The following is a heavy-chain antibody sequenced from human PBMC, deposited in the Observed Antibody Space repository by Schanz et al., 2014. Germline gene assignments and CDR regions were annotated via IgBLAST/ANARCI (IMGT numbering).Heavy chain of an antibody. CDR1: GFTFSSYG. CDR3: ATENWWTVEK. V-gene: IGHV3-33*01. CDR2: IWFDGSNK. J-gene: IGHJ4*02. Sequence: QVQLVESGGGVVQPGRSLRLSCATSGFTFSSYGMHWVRQAPGKGLEWVAVIWFDGSNKYYADSVKGRFTISRDNSKNTLYVQMNSMRAEDTAVYYCATENWWTVEKWGQGTLVTVSS. D-gene: IGHD2-15*01.